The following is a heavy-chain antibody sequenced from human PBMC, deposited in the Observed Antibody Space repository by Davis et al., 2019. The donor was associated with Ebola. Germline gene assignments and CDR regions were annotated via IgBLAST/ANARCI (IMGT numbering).Heavy chain of an antibody. CDR2: IDPSDSYT. CDR3: ARLPHDSSGYYRYYYYYGMDV. D-gene: IGHD3-22*01. Sequence: PGGSLRLSCQGSGYSFTSYWISWVRQMPGKGLAWMGRIDPSDSYTTHSPSFQGHVTISADKSISTAYLQWSSLKASDTAMYYCARLPHDSSGYYRYYYYYGMDVWGQGTTVTVSS. J-gene: IGHJ6*02. V-gene: IGHV5-10-1*01. CDR1: GYSFTSYW.